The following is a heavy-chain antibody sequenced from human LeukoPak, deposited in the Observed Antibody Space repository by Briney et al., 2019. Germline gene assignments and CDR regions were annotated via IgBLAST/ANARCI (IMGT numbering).Heavy chain of an antibody. CDR1: GXTVSNSY. V-gene: IGHV3-53*01. J-gene: IGHJ4*02. Sequence: GGSLRLSCAASGXTVSNSYMSWVRQAPGKGLEWVSVIYSGGRTDYADSVKGRFTVSRDISRNTVYLQVNSLRAEDTAVYYCARELGEFLDYWGQGTLVTVSS. CDR2: IYSGGRT. D-gene: IGHD3-10*01. CDR3: ARELGEFLDY.